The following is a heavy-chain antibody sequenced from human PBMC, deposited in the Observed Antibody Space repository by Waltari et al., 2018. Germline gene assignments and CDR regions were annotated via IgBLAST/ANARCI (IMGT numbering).Heavy chain of an antibody. CDR1: GGTFSSYA. V-gene: IGHV1-69*12. Sequence: QVQLVQSGAEVKKPGSSVKVSCKASGGTFSSYAISWVRKAPGQGVEWMGGIVHSSDTANYAQKFQGRGTITADETTSTAYMELSSLRCEDTAVYYCARELRGPGDWGQGTLVTVAS. D-gene: IGHD4-17*01. J-gene: IGHJ4*02. CDR2: IVHSSDTA. CDR3: ARELRGPGD.